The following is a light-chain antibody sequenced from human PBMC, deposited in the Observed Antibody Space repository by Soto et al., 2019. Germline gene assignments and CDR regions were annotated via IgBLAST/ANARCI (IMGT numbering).Light chain of an antibody. V-gene: IGLV2-14*01. J-gene: IGLJ1*01. CDR2: QVT. CDR1: SSDLAIYNY. CDR3: SSYTDSSNYV. Sequence: QSVLTQPAAVSGSPGQSITISFARTSSDLAIYNYFSWYQQQPGKAPKLMIYQVTNRPSGVSNRFSGSRSGNTASLTISGLQAEDEADYYCSSYTDSSNYVFGTGTKVTVL.